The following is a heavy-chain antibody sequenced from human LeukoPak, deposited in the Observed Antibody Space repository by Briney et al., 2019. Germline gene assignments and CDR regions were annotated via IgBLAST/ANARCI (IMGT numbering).Heavy chain of an antibody. Sequence: SVKVSCKASGLTFTSSAMQWVRQARGQRLEWIGWIVVGSGNTNYAQKFRERVTITRDMSTSTAYMELSSLRSEDTAVYYCAADRYDSSGYYHFDYWGQGTLVTVSS. CDR2: IVVGSGNT. V-gene: IGHV1-58*02. D-gene: IGHD3-22*01. CDR1: GLTFTSSA. CDR3: AADRYDSSGYYHFDY. J-gene: IGHJ4*02.